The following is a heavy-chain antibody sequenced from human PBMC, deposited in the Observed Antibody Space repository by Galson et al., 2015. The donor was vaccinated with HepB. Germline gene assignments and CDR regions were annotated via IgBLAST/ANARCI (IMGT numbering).Heavy chain of an antibody. CDR1: GFTFDDYA. J-gene: IGHJ3*02. CDR3: AKDMLRWNEHAFDI. CDR2: ISWNSGSI. Sequence: SLRLSCAASGFTFDDYAMHWVRQAPGKGLEWVSGISWNSGSIGYADSVKGRFTISRDNAKNSLYLQMNSLRAEDTALYYCAKDMLRWNEHAFDIWGQGTMVTVSS. D-gene: IGHD1-1*01. V-gene: IGHV3-9*01.